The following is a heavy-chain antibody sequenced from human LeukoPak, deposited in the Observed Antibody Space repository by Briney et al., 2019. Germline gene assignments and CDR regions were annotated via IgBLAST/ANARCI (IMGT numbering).Heavy chain of an antibody. Sequence: SETLSLTCTVSGGSISSYYWSWIRLPPGKGLEWIGYIYYSGSTNYNPSLKSRVTISVDTSKNQFSLKLSSVTAADTAVYYCAVIAAAGIDYWGQGTLVTVSS. CDR2: IYYSGST. J-gene: IGHJ4*02. V-gene: IGHV4-59*01. CDR3: AVIAAAGIDY. CDR1: GGSISSYY. D-gene: IGHD6-13*01.